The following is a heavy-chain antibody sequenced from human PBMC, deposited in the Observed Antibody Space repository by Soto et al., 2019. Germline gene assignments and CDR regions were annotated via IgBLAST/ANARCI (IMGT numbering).Heavy chain of an antibody. J-gene: IGHJ4*02. Sequence: EVPLVESGGGLVKPGGSLRLSCAASGFTFSSYSMNWVRQAPGKGLEWVSSISSSSSYIYYADSVKGRFTISRDNAKNSLYLQMNSLRAEDTAVYYCARDRGPVWIQLWSSHPDYWGQGTLVTVSS. CDR3: ARDRGPVWIQLWSSHPDY. CDR2: ISSSSSYI. D-gene: IGHD5-18*01. V-gene: IGHV3-21*01. CDR1: GFTFSSYS.